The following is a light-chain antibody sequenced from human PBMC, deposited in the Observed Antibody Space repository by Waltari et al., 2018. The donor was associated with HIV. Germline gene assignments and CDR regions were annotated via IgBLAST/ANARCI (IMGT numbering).Light chain of an antibody. V-gene: IGLV2-23*02. CDR2: EVT. CDR3: CSCPRSGIRYV. J-gene: IGLJ1*01. CDR1: SSHVGSDDL. Sequence: SALTQPASVSGSPGPSITIPCTGPSSHVGSDDLVSWYQQHPGEAPKLIIYEVTKRPSGVSNRFSGSKSGNTASLTISGLQAEDEADYYCCSCPRSGIRYVFGTGTKVTVL.